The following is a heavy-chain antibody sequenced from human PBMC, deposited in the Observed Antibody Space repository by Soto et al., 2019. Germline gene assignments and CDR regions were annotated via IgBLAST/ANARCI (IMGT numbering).Heavy chain of an antibody. CDR3: AKNTRGYSSSRYYFDY. Sequence: PGGSLRLSCAASGFTFSSYAMSWVRQAPGKGLEWVSAISGSGGSTYYADSVKGRFTISRDNSKNTLYLQMSSLRAEDTAVYYCAKNTRGYSSSRYYFDYWGQGTLVTVSS. CDR2: ISGSGGST. CDR1: GFTFSSYA. J-gene: IGHJ4*02. V-gene: IGHV3-23*01. D-gene: IGHD6-6*01.